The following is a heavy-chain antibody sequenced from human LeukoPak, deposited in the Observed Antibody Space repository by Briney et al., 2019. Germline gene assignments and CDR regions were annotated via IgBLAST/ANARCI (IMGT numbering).Heavy chain of an antibody. D-gene: IGHD6-6*01. V-gene: IGHV3-23*01. CDR2: ISGNDDGT. CDR3: ASTRSSDFDY. J-gene: IGHJ4*02. CDR1: GFTCSTCG. Sequence: GGSLRLSCTASGFTCSTCGRTWVRQAPGKGLEWVSSISGNDDGTYYADSVKGRFTISRDNSKNTLYLQLNSLRAEDTAVYYCASTRSSDFDYWGQGTLVTVSS.